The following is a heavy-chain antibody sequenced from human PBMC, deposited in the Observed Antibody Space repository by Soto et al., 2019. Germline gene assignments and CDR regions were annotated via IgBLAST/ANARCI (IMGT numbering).Heavy chain of an antibody. CDR3: ARRHSSSWYGLDY. D-gene: IGHD6-13*01. V-gene: IGHV4-38-2*01. J-gene: IGHJ4*02. Sequence: SETLSLTCAVSGYSISSGYYWGWIRQPPGKGLEWIGSIYHSGSTYYNPSLKSRVSISVDTSKNQFSLRPSSVTAADTAMYYCARRHSSSWYGLDYWGQGTLVTVSS. CDR1: GYSISSGYY. CDR2: IYHSGST.